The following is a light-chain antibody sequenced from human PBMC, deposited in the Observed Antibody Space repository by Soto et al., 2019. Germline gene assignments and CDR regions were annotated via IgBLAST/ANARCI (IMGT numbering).Light chain of an antibody. Sequence: QSALTQPPSASGSPGQSVTISCTGTSSDVGGYKYVSWYQKHPGKAPKLMIFEVNKRPSGVPDRFSGSKSGNPASLTVSGLQAEDEAEYYCCSYAGINNLGVFGTGTKLTVL. CDR1: SSDVGGYKY. CDR3: CSYAGINNLGV. V-gene: IGLV2-8*01. J-gene: IGLJ1*01. CDR2: EVN.